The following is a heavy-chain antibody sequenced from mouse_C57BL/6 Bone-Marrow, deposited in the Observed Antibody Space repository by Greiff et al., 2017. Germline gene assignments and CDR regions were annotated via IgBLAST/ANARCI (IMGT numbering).Heavy chain of an antibody. Sequence: QVQLQQPGAELVKPGASVKLSCKASGYTFTSYWMQWVKQRPGQGLEWIGEIDPSDSYTNYNQKFKGKATLTVDTSSSTAYLQLSSLTSEDAAVYYCARLSGLRGCAYWGQGTLVTVSA. CDR2: IDPSDSYT. V-gene: IGHV1-50*01. J-gene: IGHJ3*01. CDR3: ARLSGLRGCAY. CDR1: GYTFTSYW. D-gene: IGHD3-1*01.